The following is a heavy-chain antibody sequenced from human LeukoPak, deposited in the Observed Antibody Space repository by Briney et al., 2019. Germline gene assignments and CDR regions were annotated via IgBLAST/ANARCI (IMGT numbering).Heavy chain of an antibody. D-gene: IGHD3-16*01. V-gene: IGHV4-59*01. CDR2: IHYSGKA. CDR3: ARFGVYYDMGV. J-gene: IGHJ6*02. CDR1: VGSISGYY. Sequence: SETLSLTCTVSVGSISGYYWTWIRQPPGKGLEWIGQIHYSGKADYNPSLRSRITISVDTSKNQMSLKLSSVTAADTAVYYCARFGVYYDMGVWGQGTTVTVS.